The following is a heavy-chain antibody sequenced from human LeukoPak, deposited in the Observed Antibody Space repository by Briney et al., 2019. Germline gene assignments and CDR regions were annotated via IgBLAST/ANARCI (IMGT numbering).Heavy chain of an antibody. J-gene: IGHJ4*02. D-gene: IGHD3-22*01. CDR1: GFTFSSYS. CDR3: ARDQSITMIVDDY. Sequence: GGSLRLSCAASGFTFSSYSMNWVRQASGKGLEWVSSISSSSSYIYYADSVKGRFTISRDNAKNSLYLQMNSLRAEDTAVYYCARDQSITMIVDDYWGQGTLVTVSS. V-gene: IGHV3-21*01. CDR2: ISSSSSYI.